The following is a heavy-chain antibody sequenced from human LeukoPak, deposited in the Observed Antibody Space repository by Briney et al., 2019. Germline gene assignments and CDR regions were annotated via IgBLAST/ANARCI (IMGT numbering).Heavy chain of an antibody. CDR3: ARDGGYSSGWSDY. Sequence: GGSLRLSCAASGSTFSSYSMNWVRQAPGKGLEWVSSISSSSSYIYYADSVKGRFTISRDNAKNSLYLQMNSLRAEDTAVYYCARDGGYSSGWSDYWGQGTLVTVSS. CDR2: ISSSSSYI. V-gene: IGHV3-21*01. CDR1: GSTFSSYS. D-gene: IGHD6-19*01. J-gene: IGHJ4*02.